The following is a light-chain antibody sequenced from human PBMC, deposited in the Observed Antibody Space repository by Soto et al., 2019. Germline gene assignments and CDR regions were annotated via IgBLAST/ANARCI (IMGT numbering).Light chain of an antibody. Sequence: DAVMTQSPDYLAASLGARATMRCKSSQGLLYSLDNKSYLAWYQQKPGQPPKLLIYWASTRASGVSDRFSGSGSRTDFTLTINSLQAEDVAVYYCQQYLHTPRTFSQGTKVEIK. CDR3: QQYLHTPRT. CDR1: QGLLYSLDNKSY. V-gene: IGKV4-1*01. CDR2: WAS. J-gene: IGKJ1*01.